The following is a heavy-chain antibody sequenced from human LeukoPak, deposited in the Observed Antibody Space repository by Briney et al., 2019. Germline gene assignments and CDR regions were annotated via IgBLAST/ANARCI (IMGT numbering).Heavy chain of an antibody. CDR3: AKVPSSSWYAPYYFDY. J-gene: IGHJ4*02. Sequence: GGSLRLSCAASGFTFSSYGMHWVRQAPGKGLEWVAFIRYDGSNKYYADSVKGRFTISRDNSKNTLYLQMNSLRAEDTAVYYCAKVPSSSWYAPYYFDYWDQGTLVTVSS. D-gene: IGHD6-13*01. V-gene: IGHV3-30*02. CDR1: GFTFSSYG. CDR2: IRYDGSNK.